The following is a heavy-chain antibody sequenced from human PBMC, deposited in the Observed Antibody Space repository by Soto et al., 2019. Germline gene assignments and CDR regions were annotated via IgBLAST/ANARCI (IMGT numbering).Heavy chain of an antibody. V-gene: IGHV1-69*06. CDR2: IIPIFGTA. D-gene: IGHD1-1*01. CDR3: ARDGDWKYYYGMDV. CDR1: GGTFSSYA. J-gene: IGHJ6*02. Sequence: SVKVSCKASGGTFSSYAISWVRQAPGQGLEWMGGIIPIFGTANYAQKFQGRVTITADKSTSTAYMELSSLRSEDTAVYYCARDGDWKYYYGMDVWGQGTTVTVSS.